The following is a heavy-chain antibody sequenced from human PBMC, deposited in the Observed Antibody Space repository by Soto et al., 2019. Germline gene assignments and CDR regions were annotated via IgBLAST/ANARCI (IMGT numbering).Heavy chain of an antibody. CDR1: GFTFNNYP. Sequence: EVQLLESGGGLVQPGGSLRLACAASGFTFNNYPMTRVRQAPGKGLGWVSAISGGGDTTSYADAVKGRFTAARDGSKNTLYLQMSSLRAEDTALYYCAKGRGGSGSLTPRVDFWGQGTLVTVSS. J-gene: IGHJ4*02. CDR2: ISGGGDTT. V-gene: IGHV3-23*01. CDR3: AKGRGGSGSLTPRVDF. D-gene: IGHD3-10*01.